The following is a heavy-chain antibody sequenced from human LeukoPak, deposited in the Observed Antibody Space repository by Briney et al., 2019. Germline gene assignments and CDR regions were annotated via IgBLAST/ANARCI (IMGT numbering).Heavy chain of an antibody. CDR2: IYHSGST. CDR1: GGSISSSNW. Sequence: SETLSLTCAVSGGSISSSNWWSWVRQPPGTGLEWIGEIYHSGSTNYNPSLKSRVTIAVDKSKNQFSLKLSSVTAADTAVYYCARASHDYGDYSHFDYWGQGTLVTVSS. D-gene: IGHD4-17*01. CDR3: ARASHDYGDYSHFDY. V-gene: IGHV4-4*02. J-gene: IGHJ4*02.